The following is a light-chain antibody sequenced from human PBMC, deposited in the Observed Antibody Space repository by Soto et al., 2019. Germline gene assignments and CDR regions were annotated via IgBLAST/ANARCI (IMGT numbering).Light chain of an antibody. J-gene: IGKJ4*01. V-gene: IGKV4-1*01. CDR3: QQYYSTPLT. CDR2: WAS. Sequence: DIVMTQSPDSLAVSLGERATINCKSSQSVLYSSNNKNYLAWYQQKPGQPPKLLIYWASTRESGLPDRFSGSGSGTDFTLTISSLQAEDVAVYYCQQYYSTPLTFGGGTKLEIK. CDR1: QSVLYSSNNKNY.